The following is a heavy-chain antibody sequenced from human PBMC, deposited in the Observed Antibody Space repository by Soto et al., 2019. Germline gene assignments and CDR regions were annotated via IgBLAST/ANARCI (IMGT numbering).Heavy chain of an antibody. CDR1: GFTFSSYA. V-gene: IGHV3-30*14. CDR2: ISYDGSNK. CDR3: ARGVPSSGYLY. Sequence: GGSLRLSCAASGFTFSSYAMHWVRQAPGKGLEWVAVISYDGSNKYYADSVKGRFTISRDNSKNTLYLQMNSLRAEDTAVYYCARGVPSSGYLYWGQGTLVTVSS. J-gene: IGHJ4*02. D-gene: IGHD3-22*01.